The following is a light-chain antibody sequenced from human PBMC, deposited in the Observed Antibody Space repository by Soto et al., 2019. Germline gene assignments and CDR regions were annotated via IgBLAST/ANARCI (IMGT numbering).Light chain of an antibody. CDR3: QQYSSSPLYT. J-gene: IGKJ2*01. V-gene: IGKV3-20*01. CDR1: QSVGSSH. Sequence: ETVLTQSPGTLSLSPGERATLSCRASQSVGSSHLAWYQQKPGQAPRLVIYGASSRATGIPDRFSGSGSGTDFTLTISRLEPEDFAVYYCQQYSSSPLYTFGQGTKLEIK. CDR2: GAS.